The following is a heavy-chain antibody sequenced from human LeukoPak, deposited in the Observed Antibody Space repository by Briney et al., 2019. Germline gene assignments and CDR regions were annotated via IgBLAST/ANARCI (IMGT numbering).Heavy chain of an antibody. D-gene: IGHD1-26*01. J-gene: IGHJ3*02. V-gene: IGHV4-31*03. CDR1: GGSISSGGYY. CDR3: ARPRASTEPYAFDI. Sequence: SETLSLTCTVSGGSISSGGYYWSWIRQHPGKGLEWIGYIYYSGSTYYNPSLKSRVTISVDTSKNQFSLKLSSVTAADTAVYYCARPRASTEPYAFDIWGQGTMVTVSS. CDR2: IYYSGST.